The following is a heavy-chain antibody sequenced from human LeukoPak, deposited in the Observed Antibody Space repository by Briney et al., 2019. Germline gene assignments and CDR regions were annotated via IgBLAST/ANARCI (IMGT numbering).Heavy chain of an antibody. CDR3: ARERMDYYDSSGYLDY. CDR1: GGSISSYY. CDR2: IYTSGST. D-gene: IGHD3-22*01. V-gene: IGHV4-4*07. Sequence: SETLSLTCTVSGGSISSYYWSWVRQPAGKGLEWVGRIYTSGSTNYNPSLKSRVTMSVYTSTNQFSLKLSSVTAADTAVYYCARERMDYYDSSGYLDYWGQGTLVTVSS. J-gene: IGHJ4*02.